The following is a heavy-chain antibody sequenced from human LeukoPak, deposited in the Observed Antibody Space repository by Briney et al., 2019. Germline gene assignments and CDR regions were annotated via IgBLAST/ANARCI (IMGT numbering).Heavy chain of an antibody. CDR1: GFTFSSYS. D-gene: IGHD2-15*01. J-gene: IGHJ4*02. CDR3: ARDLPQSAATPFDY. V-gene: IGHV3-21*01. Sequence: GGSLRLSCAASGFTFSSYSMNWVRQAPGKGLEWVSSISSSSSYIYYADSVKGRFTISRDNAKNSLYLQMNSLRAEDTAVYYCARDLPQSAATPFDYWGQGTLVTVSS. CDR2: ISSSSSYI.